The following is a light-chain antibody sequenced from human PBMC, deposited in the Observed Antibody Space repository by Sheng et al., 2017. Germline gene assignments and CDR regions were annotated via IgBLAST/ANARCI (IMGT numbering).Light chain of an antibody. CDR2: LGS. J-gene: IGKJ1*01. CDR1: QSLLYSNGYNY. Sequence: DIVMTQSPLSLSVTTGEPASISCRSSQSLLYSNGYNYLDWYLQKPGQSPQLLIYLGSNRASGVPDRFSGSGSGTDFTLKISRVEAEDVGVYYCMQALQIPWAFGQGTKVEIK. V-gene: IGKV2-28*01. CDR3: MQALQIPWA.